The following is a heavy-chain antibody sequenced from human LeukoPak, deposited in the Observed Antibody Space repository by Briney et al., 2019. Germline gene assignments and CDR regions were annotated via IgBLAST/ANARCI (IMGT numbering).Heavy chain of an antibody. CDR2: INHSGST. Sequence: NPSETLSLTCTVSGGSISSSSYYWGWIRQPPGKGLEWIGEINHSGSTNYNPSLKSRVTISVDTSKNQFSLKLSSVTAADTAVYYCARGIAVAGDAFDIWGQGTMVTGSS. D-gene: IGHD6-19*01. V-gene: IGHV4-39*07. J-gene: IGHJ3*02. CDR3: ARGIAVAGDAFDI. CDR1: GGSISSSSYY.